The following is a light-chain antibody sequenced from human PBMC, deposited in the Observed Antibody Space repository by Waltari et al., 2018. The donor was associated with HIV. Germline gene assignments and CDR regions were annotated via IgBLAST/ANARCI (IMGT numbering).Light chain of an antibody. CDR3: SSYAGSYTYV. J-gene: IGLJ1*01. CDR1: GRALWSQTS. CDR2: EVR. V-gene: IGLV2-8*01. Sequence: QSALTQPPPAAGSPGQSVTIPSTATGRALWSQTSVPSYQPHPGKAPKLIITEVRKRPPGVPDRFSGSKSGNTASLTVSGLQAEDEADYYCSSYAGSYTYVFGTGTRLTVL.